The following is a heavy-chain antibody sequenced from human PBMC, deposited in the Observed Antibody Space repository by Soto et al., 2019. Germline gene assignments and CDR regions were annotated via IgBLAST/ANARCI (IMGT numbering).Heavy chain of an antibody. V-gene: IGHV3-21*02. CDR1: GFTFSSYS. J-gene: IGHJ4*02. CDR2: ISSSSRYI. CDR3: ARLLGGGLWSGPAY. Sequence: VQLVESGGGLVKPGGSLRLSCAASGFTFSSYSMNWVRQAPGKGLEWVSSISSSSRYIYYADSVKGRFTISRDDAKNSLYLQMNSLRAEDTAVYYCARLLGGGLWSGPAYWGQGTLVTVSS. D-gene: IGHD2-21*01.